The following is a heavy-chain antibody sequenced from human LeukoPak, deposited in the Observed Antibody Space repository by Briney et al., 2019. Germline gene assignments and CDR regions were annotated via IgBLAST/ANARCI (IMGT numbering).Heavy chain of an antibody. CDR1: GGSISSGSYY. Sequence: PSQTLSLTCTVSGGSISSGSYYWSWIRQPAGKRLEWIGRIYTSGSTNYNPSLKSRVTISVDTSKNQFSLKLSSVTAADTAVYYCARANRYYDILTGYYTRYYFDYWGQGTLVTVSS. V-gene: IGHV4-61*02. CDR2: IYTSGST. J-gene: IGHJ4*02. D-gene: IGHD3-9*01. CDR3: ARANRYYDILTGYYTRYYFDY.